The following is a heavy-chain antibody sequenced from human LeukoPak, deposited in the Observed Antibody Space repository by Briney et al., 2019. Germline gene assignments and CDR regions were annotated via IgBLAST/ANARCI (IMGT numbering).Heavy chain of an antibody. J-gene: IGHJ5*02. D-gene: IGHD3-10*01. Sequence: SETLSLTCTVSTGSISSSSYYWGWIRQPPGKGLEWIGSIYYSGSTYYNPSLKSRVTVSVDTSKSQFSLKLSSATAADTAVYYCARGGGSGRGNWFDPWGQGSLAIVSS. CDR3: ARGGGSGRGNWFDP. V-gene: IGHV4-39*07. CDR1: TGSISSSSYY. CDR2: IYYSGST.